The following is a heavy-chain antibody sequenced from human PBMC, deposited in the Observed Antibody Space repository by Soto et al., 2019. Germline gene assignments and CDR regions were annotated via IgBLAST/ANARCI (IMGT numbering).Heavy chain of an antibody. J-gene: IGHJ3*02. CDR3: ARESRITIFGVGNAFDI. CDR2: IWYDGSNK. Sequence: QVPLVESGGGVVQPGRSLRLSCAASGFTFSSYGMHWVRQAPGKGLEWVAVIWYDGSNKYYADSVKGRFTISRDNSKNTLYLQMNSLRAEDTAVYYCARESRITIFGVGNAFDIWGQGTMVTVSS. D-gene: IGHD3-3*01. CDR1: GFTFSSYG. V-gene: IGHV3-33*01.